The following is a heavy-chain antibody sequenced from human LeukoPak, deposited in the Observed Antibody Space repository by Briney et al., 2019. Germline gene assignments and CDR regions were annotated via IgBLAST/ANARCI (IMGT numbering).Heavy chain of an antibody. CDR3: ARLYYDILTGYFYLDS. D-gene: IGHD3-9*01. CDR1: GGSISTYY. CDR2: IYYIGNT. Sequence: SETLSLTCTVSGGSISTYYWSWIRQPPGKGLEWIGYIYYIGNTNYNPSLKSRVTISVDTSKNQFSLKLSSVTTADTAVYYCARLYYDILTGYFYLDSWGQGTLVTVSS. J-gene: IGHJ5*01. V-gene: IGHV4-59*08.